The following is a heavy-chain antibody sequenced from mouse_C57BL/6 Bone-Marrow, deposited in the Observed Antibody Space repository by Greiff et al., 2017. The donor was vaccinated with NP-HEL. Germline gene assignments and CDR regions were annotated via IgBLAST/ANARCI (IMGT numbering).Heavy chain of an antibody. CDR3: ARWVGYYWYFDV. D-gene: IGHD2-2*01. Sequence: QVQLQQSGAELARPGASVKLSCKASGYTFTSYGISWEKQRTGQGLEWIGEIYPRSGNTYYNEKFKGKATLTADKSSSTAYMELRSLTSEDSAVYFCARWVGYYWYFDVWGTGTTVTVSS. CDR2: IYPRSGNT. CDR1: GYTFTSYG. J-gene: IGHJ1*03. V-gene: IGHV1-81*01.